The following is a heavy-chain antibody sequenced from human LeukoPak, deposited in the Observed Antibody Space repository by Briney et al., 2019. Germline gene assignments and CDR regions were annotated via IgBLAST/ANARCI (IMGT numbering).Heavy chain of an antibody. CDR3: ARGNILTGYEY. D-gene: IGHD3-9*01. CDR2: ISGSAGRT. V-gene: IGHV3-23*01. Sequence: GGSLRLSCVASGFTFSSYAMSWVRQAPGRGLEWVSGISGSAGRTYYADSVKGRFTISRENAKKSLYLQMNSLRAGDTAVYYCARGNILTGYEYWGQGTLVTVSS. CDR1: GFTFSSYA. J-gene: IGHJ4*02.